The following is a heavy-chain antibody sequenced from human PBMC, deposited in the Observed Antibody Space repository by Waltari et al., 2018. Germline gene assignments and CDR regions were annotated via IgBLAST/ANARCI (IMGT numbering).Heavy chain of an antibody. CDR3: ARRSYCSGGSCYSWHYYFDY. D-gene: IGHD2-15*01. J-gene: IGHJ4*02. V-gene: IGHV1-69*01. CDR1: GGTFSSYA. Sequence: QVQLVQSGAEVKKPGSSVKVSCKASGGTFSSYAISWVRQATGQGLEWMGGIIPIFGTANYAQKFQGRVTITADESTSTAYMELSSLRSEDTAVYYCARRSYCSGGSCYSWHYYFDYWGQGTLVTVSS. CDR2: IIPIFGTA.